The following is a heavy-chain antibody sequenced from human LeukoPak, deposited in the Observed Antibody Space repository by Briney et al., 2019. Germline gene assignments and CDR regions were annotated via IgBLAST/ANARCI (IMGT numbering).Heavy chain of an antibody. CDR2: ISSSSGYI. CDR3: ARDADSSSWSMYYYYGMDV. D-gene: IGHD6-13*01. J-gene: IGHJ6*02. Sequence: PGGSLRLSCVASGFTFSSSAMNWVRQAPGKGLEWVSSISSSSGYIYYADSVKGRFTISRDNAKNSLYLQMNSLRAEDTAVYYCARDADSSSWSMYYYYGMDVWGQGTTVTVSS. CDR1: GFTFSSSA. V-gene: IGHV3-21*01.